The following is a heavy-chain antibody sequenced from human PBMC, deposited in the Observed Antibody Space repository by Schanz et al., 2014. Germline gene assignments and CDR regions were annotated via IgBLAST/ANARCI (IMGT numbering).Heavy chain of an antibody. CDR2: IYTNGST. CDR1: GGSISSFY. V-gene: IGHV4-4*07. CDR3: ARGRYCSRTSCYFKGGWFDP. J-gene: IGHJ5*02. Sequence: QVQLQESGPGLVKPSETLSLTCTVSGGSISSFYWSWIRQPAGKGLEWIGRIYTNGSTKYNPSLKSRVTMPVDTDKTQFSLTLSVVPAADTAVYYCARGRYCSRTSCYFKGGWFDPWGQGTLVTVSS. D-gene: IGHD2-2*01.